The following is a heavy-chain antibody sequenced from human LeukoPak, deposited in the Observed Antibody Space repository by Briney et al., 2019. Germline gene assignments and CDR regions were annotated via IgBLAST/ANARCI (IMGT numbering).Heavy chain of an antibody. CDR3: ARDGGSGTDDAFDI. J-gene: IGHJ3*02. Sequence: GFLRLSCAASGFTVSSNYMSWVRQAPGKGLEWVSVIYSGGSTYYADSVKGRFTISRDNSKNTLYLQMNSLRAEGTAVYYCARDGGSGTDDAFDIWGQGTMVTVSS. CDR2: IYSGGST. V-gene: IGHV3-53*01. CDR1: GFTVSSNY. D-gene: IGHD2-15*01.